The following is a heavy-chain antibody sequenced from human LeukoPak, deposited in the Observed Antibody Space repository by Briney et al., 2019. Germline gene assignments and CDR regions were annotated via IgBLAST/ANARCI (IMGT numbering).Heavy chain of an antibody. CDR1: GGSISSGGYY. V-gene: IGHV4-61*08. CDR3: ARDRLLFPYYYYGMDV. CDR2: IYYSGST. Sequence: PSETLSLTCTVSGGSISSGGYYWSWIRQPPGKGLEWIGYIYYSGSTNYNPSLKSRVTISVDTSKNQFSLKLSSVTAADTAVYYCARDRLLFPYYYYGMDVWGQGTTVTVSS. J-gene: IGHJ6*02. D-gene: IGHD2/OR15-2a*01.